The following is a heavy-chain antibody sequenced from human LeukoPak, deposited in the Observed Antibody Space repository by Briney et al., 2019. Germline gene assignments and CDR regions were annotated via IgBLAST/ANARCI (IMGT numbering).Heavy chain of an antibody. CDR3: ARGGTYTYGSPFGY. Sequence: AXGKXXXXVSDISSNGGSTYYANSVKGRFTISRDNSKNTLYLQMGSLRTEDMAVYYCARGGTYTYGSPFGYWGQGTLVTVSS. CDR2: ISSNGGST. J-gene: IGHJ4*02. D-gene: IGHD5-18*01. V-gene: IGHV3-64*01.